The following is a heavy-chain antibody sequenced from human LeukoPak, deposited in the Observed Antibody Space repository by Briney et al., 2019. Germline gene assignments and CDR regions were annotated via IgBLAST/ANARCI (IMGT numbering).Heavy chain of an antibody. CDR1: GYTFTSYY. J-gene: IGHJ3*02. D-gene: IGHD4-23*01. CDR3: ARRIYGGNSGAFDI. CDR2: ISAYNGNT. Sequence: ASVKVSCKASGYTFTSYYMHWVRQAPGQGLEWMGWISAYNGNTNYAQKLQGRVTMTTDTSTSTAYMELRSLRSDDTAVYYCARRIYGGNSGAFDIWGQGTMVTVSS. V-gene: IGHV1-18*04.